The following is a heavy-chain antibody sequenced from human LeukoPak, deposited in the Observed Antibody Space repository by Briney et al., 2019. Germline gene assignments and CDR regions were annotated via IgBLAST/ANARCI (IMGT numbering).Heavy chain of an antibody. CDR2: ISDSGGAT. D-gene: IGHD3-10*01. J-gene: IGHJ4*02. Sequence: GGSLRLSCVASGFTFRTYAMSWVRQAPGKGLEWVSGISDSGGATYYVDSVKGRFTISRDNSKNTLYLQMNSLRAEDTAVYYCAKDWDDYYGSGSYFDYWGQGTLVTVSS. V-gene: IGHV3-23*01. CDR1: GFTFRTYA. CDR3: AKDWDDYYGSGSYFDY.